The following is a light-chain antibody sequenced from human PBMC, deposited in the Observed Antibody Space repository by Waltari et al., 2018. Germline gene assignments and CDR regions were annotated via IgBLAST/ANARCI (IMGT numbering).Light chain of an antibody. J-gene: IGKJ1*01. V-gene: IGKV3-15*01. CDR2: GAS. CDR1: QSVSSN. CDR3: QQYNNWPRT. Sequence: EIVMTQSPATLSVSPGERATLSCRASQSVSSNLAWYQQKPGQAPRPLIYGASTRATDIPARFSGSGSGTEFTLTISSLQYGDFAVYYCQQYNNWPRTFGQGTKVEIK.